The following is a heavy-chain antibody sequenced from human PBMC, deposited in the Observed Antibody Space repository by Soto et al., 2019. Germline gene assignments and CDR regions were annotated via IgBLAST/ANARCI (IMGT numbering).Heavy chain of an antibody. CDR1: GGSFIGYY. Sequence: SETLSLTCAVYGGSFIGYYWSWIRQPPGKGLEWIGEINHSGSTNYNPSLKSRVTISVDTSKNQFSLKLSSVIAADTAVYYCARGRTWNTYYYDSSGYYYDYWGQGTLVTVSS. CDR2: INHSGST. D-gene: IGHD3-22*01. V-gene: IGHV4-34*01. J-gene: IGHJ4*02. CDR3: ARGRTWNTYYYDSSGYYYDY.